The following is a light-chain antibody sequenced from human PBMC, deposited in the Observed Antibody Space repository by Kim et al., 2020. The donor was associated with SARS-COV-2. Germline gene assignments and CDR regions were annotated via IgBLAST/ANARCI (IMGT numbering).Light chain of an antibody. Sequence: VSLSPGQTVTITCSGDKLGEKYSSWYQQRPGQAPVLVIYQVTKRPSGIPERFAGSNSGNTATLTISGAQAMDEADYYCQAWDNTWVFGGGTQLTVL. CDR2: QVT. CDR3: QAWDNTWV. CDR1: KLGEKY. J-gene: IGLJ3*02. V-gene: IGLV3-1*01.